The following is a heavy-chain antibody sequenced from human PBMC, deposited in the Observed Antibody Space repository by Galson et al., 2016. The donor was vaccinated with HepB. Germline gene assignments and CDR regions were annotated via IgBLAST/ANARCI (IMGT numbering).Heavy chain of an antibody. J-gene: IGHJ6*02. D-gene: IGHD3-10*01. CDR2: ISNSNGGT. V-gene: IGHV3-23*01. CDR3: AKEVARGMVRGVISGRLYYYGLDV. CDR1: GFTFSSYA. Sequence: SLRLSCATSGFTFSSYAMSWVRQAPGKGLEWVSSISNSNGGTHYADSVKGRFTISRDTSKNTLFLQVNGLRAEDTAIYYCAKEVARGMVRGVISGRLYYYGLDVWGQGTTVTVSS.